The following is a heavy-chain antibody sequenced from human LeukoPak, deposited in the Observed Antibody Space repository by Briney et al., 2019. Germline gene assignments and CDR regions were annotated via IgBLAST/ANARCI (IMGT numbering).Heavy chain of an antibody. CDR1: GFTVSSNY. Sequence: GGSLRLSCAASGFTVSSNYMSWVRQAPGKGLEWVSVIYSGGSTYYADSVKGRFTISRDNAKNSLYLQMNSLRAEDTAVYYCARAYGGPFYYYYYMDVWGKGTTVTVSS. CDR2: IYSGGST. CDR3: ARAYGGPFYYYYYMDV. J-gene: IGHJ6*03. D-gene: IGHD4-23*01. V-gene: IGHV3-53*01.